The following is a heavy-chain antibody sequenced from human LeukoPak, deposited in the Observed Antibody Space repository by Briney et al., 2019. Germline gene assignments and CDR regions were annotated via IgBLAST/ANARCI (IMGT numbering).Heavy chain of an antibody. D-gene: IGHD3-16*01. J-gene: IGHJ4*02. Sequence: GGSLRLTCAASGFTFTSYAMSWVRQAPGKGLEWVSAISGSAYYTSYADSVKGRFTISRDNSKNTLYLQMNSLRAEDTALYCCAKHKVATKLKDYWGQGRLVTVSS. V-gene: IGHV3-23*01. CDR1: GFTFTSYA. CDR2: ISGSAYYT. CDR3: AKHKVATKLKDY.